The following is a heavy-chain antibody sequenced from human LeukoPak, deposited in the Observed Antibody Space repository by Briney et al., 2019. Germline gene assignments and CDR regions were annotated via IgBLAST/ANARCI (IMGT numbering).Heavy chain of an antibody. CDR2: ISSSGSLM. J-gene: IGHJ4*02. D-gene: IGHD4-17*01. CDR1: GFTFSNYE. CDR3: AREGSDYVFDY. V-gene: IGHV3-48*03. Sequence: GGSLRLSCAASGFTFSNYEMNWVRQAPGRGLEWVSYISSSGSLMYCADSVKGRFTISRDNAKNSLYLQMNSLRAEDTAVYYCAREGSDYVFDYWGQETLVTVSS.